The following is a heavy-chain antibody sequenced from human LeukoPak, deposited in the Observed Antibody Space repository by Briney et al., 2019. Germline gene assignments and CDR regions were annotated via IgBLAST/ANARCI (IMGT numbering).Heavy chain of an antibody. CDR2: IIPIFGTA. D-gene: IGHD4-17*01. V-gene: IGHV1-69*13. CDR3: ARANGDYVFFDY. Sequence: SVKVSCKASGGTFSSYAISWVRQAPGQGLEWMGGIIPIFGTANYAQKFQGRVTITADESTSTAYMELSSLRSEDTAVYYCARANGDYVFFDYWGQGTLVTVSS. CDR1: GGTFSSYA. J-gene: IGHJ4*02.